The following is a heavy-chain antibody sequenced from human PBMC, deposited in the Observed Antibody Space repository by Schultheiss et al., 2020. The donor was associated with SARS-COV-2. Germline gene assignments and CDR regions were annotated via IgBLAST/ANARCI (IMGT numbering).Heavy chain of an antibody. CDR3: ARGWPEMATIWTLDY. J-gene: IGHJ4*02. D-gene: IGHD5-24*01. CDR1: GFTFSSYS. V-gene: IGHV3-21*01. CDR2: ISSSGFI. Sequence: GGSLRLSCAASGFTFSSYSMNWVRQAPGKGLEWVSSISSSGFIYYADPVKGRFNISRDNAKNSLYLQMNSLRAEDTAVYYCARGWPEMATIWTLDYWGQGTLVTVSS.